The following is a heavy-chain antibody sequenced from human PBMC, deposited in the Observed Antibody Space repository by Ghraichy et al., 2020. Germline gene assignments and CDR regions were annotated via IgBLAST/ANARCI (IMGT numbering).Heavy chain of an antibody. CDR1: GGSFSGYY. CDR2: INHSGST. Sequence: SETLSLTCAVSGGSFSGYYWSWIRQPPGKGLEWIGEINHSGSTNYNPSLKSRVTISVDTSKNQFSLKLSSVTAADTAVYYCARIEASGRYSSSWSSYYYGMDFWGQGTPVIVSS. D-gene: IGHD6-13*01. CDR3: ARIEASGRYSSSWSSYYYGMDF. J-gene: IGHJ6*02. V-gene: IGHV4-34*01.